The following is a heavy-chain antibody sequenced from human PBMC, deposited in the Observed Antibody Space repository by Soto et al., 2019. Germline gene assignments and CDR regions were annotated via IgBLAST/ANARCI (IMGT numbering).Heavy chain of an antibody. V-gene: IGHV2-5*01. CDR1: GFSLTTYEMG. J-gene: IGHJ5*02. CDR2: LYWNDDN. D-gene: IGHD1-1*01. CDR3: VHTSGWTHTT. Sequence: QITLKESGPTLVKPTQTLTLNCTVSGFSLTTYEMGVAWIRQPPGKALEWLALLYWNDDNRYSPSLKTRLTLTKDTSKNQVILTMTDMEPVDTATCYCVHTSGWTHTTWGQGTLVTVSS.